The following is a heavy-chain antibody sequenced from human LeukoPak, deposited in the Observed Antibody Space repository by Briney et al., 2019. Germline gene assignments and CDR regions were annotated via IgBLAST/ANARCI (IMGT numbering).Heavy chain of an antibody. CDR3: ARAKGVVPAAYYMDV. J-gene: IGHJ6*03. D-gene: IGHD2-2*01. CDR2: INHSGST. V-gene: IGHV4-34*01. CDR1: GGSFSGYY. Sequence: PSETLSLTCAVYGGSFSGYYWSWIRQPPGKGLEWIGEINHSGSTNYNPSLKSRVTISVDTSKNQFSLKLSSVTAADTAVYYCARAKGVVPAAYYMDVWGKGTTVTVSS.